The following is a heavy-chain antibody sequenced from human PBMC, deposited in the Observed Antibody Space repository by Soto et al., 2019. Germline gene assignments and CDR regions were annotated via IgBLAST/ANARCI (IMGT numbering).Heavy chain of an antibody. CDR3: ARKKGDTFDI. V-gene: IGHV3-21*01. CDR2: ISSSGTYT. Sequence: GGSLRLSCAASGFTFSSYTMNWVRQAPGKGLEWVSFISSSGTYTYYADSLKGRFTISRDNAKDSLYLQMNSLRAEDTAVYYCARKKGDTFDIWGQGTMVT. J-gene: IGHJ3*02. CDR1: GFTFSSYT.